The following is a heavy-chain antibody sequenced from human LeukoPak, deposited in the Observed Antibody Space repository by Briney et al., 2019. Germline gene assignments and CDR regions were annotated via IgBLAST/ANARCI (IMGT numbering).Heavy chain of an antibody. CDR2: ISYDGSDK. D-gene: IGHD6-13*01. V-gene: IGHV3-30*18. J-gene: IGHJ4*02. Sequence: GGSLRLSCAASAFTLSSYGMHWVRQAPGKGLQWVAVISYDGSDKYYADSVKGRFTISRDNSKNTLYLQMNSLRAEDPAVYSCAKDPDRAAAYFFDYWGQGTLVTISS. CDR1: AFTLSSYG. CDR3: AKDPDRAAAYFFDY.